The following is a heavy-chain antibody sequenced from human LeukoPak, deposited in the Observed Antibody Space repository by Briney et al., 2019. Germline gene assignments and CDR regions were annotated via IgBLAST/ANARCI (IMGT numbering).Heavy chain of an antibody. CDR3: ARERAAAGNAYDY. CDR1: GGSFSGYY. V-gene: IGHV4-34*01. Sequence: SETLSLTCAVYGGSFSGYYWSWIRQPPGKGLEWIGEINHSGSTNYNPSLKSRVTISVDTSKNQFSLKLSSVTAADTAVYYCARERAAAGNAYDYWGQGTLVTVSS. D-gene: IGHD6-13*01. CDR2: INHSGST. J-gene: IGHJ4*02.